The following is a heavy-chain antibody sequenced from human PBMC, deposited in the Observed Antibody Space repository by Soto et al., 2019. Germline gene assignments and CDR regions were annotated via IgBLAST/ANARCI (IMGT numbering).Heavy chain of an antibody. V-gene: IGHV3-23*01. CDR1: GFILSSSA. CDR3: ARDSRYYDFWSGYYDNWFDP. Sequence: GALRLSCVASGFILSSSAMSWVRQAPGKGLEWVSAISGGGTSTYYADSVKGRFTISGDSSKNTLYLQMNSLRAEDTAVYYCARDSRYYDFWSGYYDNWFDPWGQGTLVTVSS. CDR2: ISGGGTST. D-gene: IGHD3-3*01. J-gene: IGHJ5*02.